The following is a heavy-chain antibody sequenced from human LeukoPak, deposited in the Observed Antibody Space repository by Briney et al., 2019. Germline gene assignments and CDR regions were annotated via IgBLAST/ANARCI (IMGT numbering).Heavy chain of an antibody. CDR1: GDFISNRKC. CDR3: VRNAGNSDYDS. Sequence: SESLSLTCTVSGDFISNRKCWTWVRQPPGKVLEWSGEIYHNGATNYKPSLKSRVTMSLDKSKNQFSLKLNSVTAADTAVYYCVRNAGNSDYDSWGQGTLVTVSS. CDR2: IYHNGAT. V-gene: IGHV4-4*02. J-gene: IGHJ4*02. D-gene: IGHD4-23*01.